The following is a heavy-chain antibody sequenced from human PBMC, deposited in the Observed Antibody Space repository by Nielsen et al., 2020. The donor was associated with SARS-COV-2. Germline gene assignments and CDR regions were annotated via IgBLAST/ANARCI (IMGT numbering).Heavy chain of an antibody. CDR2: INNDSGNT. Sequence: SVQVSCKASGYTFTPYAIHWVRQDSGQRLEWMGWINNDSGNTKYSQKFRGRVTITRDTSASTAYMELSGLSSEDTAVYYCARSRGCSATSCFFDYWGQGALVTVSS. CDR1: GYTFTPYA. D-gene: IGHD2-2*01. J-gene: IGHJ4*02. V-gene: IGHV1-3*04. CDR3: ARSRGCSATSCFFDY.